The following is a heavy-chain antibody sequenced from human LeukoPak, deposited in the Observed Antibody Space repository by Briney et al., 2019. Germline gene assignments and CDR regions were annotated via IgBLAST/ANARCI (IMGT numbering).Heavy chain of an antibody. D-gene: IGHD6-19*01. CDR3: AREWAGPSFDY. V-gene: IGHV3-33*01. J-gene: IGHJ4*02. Sequence: GGSQRLSCAASGFSFSNHGMHWVRQAPGKRLEWVAVIWDDGNNKRYANSVNGRFTISRDNSENTLYLQMNSLRAEDTAVYFCAREWAGPSFDYWGQGTLVTVSS. CDR2: IWDDGNNK. CDR1: GFSFSNHG.